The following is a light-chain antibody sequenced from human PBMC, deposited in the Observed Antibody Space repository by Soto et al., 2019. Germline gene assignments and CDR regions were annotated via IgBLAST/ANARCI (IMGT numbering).Light chain of an antibody. CDR3: QQHNYWPS. CDR2: GAS. CDR1: QSVSSN. J-gene: IGKJ2*01. Sequence: MTQSPATLSVSPGERATLSCRASQSVSSNLAWYQQKPGQAPRLLLYGASTRATGIPGRFSGSGSGTEFTLTISSLQSEDFVVYYCQQHNYWPSFGQGTKLEIK. V-gene: IGKV3-15*01.